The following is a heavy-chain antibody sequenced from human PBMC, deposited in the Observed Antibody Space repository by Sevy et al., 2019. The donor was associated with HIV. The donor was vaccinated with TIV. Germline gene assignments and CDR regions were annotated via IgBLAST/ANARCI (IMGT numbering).Heavy chain of an antibody. CDR3: TKDKRRYDILTRGGYFDY. Sequence: GGSLRLSCVASGFSFTTYAMSWVRLAPGRGLEWVSTVDTGGSATGYTDSVKGRFTISRDNAKNSLYLQMNSLRAEDTALYYCTKDKRRYDILTRGGYFDYWGQGTLVTVSS. V-gene: IGHV3-23*01. CDR1: GFSFTTYA. CDR2: VDTGGSAT. J-gene: IGHJ4*02. D-gene: IGHD3-9*01.